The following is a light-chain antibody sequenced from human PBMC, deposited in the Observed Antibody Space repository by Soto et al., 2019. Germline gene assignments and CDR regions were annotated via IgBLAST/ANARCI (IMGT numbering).Light chain of an antibody. Sequence: QSVLTQPPSASGTPGQRVTISCSGSTSNIGSNHVSWYQQHPGKAPKLMIYEVNKRPSGVPDRFSGSKSGNTASLTVSGLQAEDEADYYCSSYAGSSNVFGTGTKVTVL. V-gene: IGLV2-8*01. CDR1: TSNIGSNH. CDR2: EVN. J-gene: IGLJ1*01. CDR3: SSYAGSSNV.